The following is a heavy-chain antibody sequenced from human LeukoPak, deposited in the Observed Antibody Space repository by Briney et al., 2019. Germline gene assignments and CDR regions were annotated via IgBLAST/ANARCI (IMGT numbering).Heavy chain of an antibody. Sequence: GASVKVSCKAFGYTFTSNYMHWVRQAPGQGPEWMGVISPSGGSTTYAQKFQGRVTLTRDMSTSTDYLELSSLRSEDTAVYYCARGYSSSWYFNWFDPWGQGTLVTVSS. V-gene: IGHV1-46*01. CDR3: ARGYSSSWYFNWFDP. CDR1: GYTFTSNY. CDR2: ISPSGGST. J-gene: IGHJ5*02. D-gene: IGHD6-13*01.